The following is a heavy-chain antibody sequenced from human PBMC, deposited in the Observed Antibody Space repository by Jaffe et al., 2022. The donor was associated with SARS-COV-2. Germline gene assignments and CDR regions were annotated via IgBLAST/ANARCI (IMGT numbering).Heavy chain of an antibody. CDR3: AKDQSGSPLCSGISCYFGGMDV. Sequence: QVQLVESGGGVVQPGRSLRLSCAASGYSFSSHGMHWVRQAPGKGLEWVAVISYDGSDEYFLDSVKGRFTISRDNSRNTLYLQMNSLRVEDTAVYYCAKDQSGSPLCSGISCYFGGMDVWGPGTTVTVSS. CDR2: ISYDGSDE. D-gene: IGHD2-2*01. V-gene: IGHV3-30*18. CDR1: GYSFSSHG. J-gene: IGHJ6*02.